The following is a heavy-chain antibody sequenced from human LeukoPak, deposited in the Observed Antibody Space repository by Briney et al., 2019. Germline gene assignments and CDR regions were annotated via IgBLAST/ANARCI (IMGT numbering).Heavy chain of an antibody. Sequence: GGSLRLSCAASGFTFTTYNMNWVRQAPGKGLEWVSFISSDSKIIYYADSVKGRFTVSRDNAKNSLYLQMNSLTDEDTAVYYCARNPAGIGDYWGQGTLVTVSS. V-gene: IGHV3-48*02. D-gene: IGHD1-26*01. CDR2: ISSDSKII. CDR3: ARNPAGIGDY. CDR1: GFTFTTYN. J-gene: IGHJ4*02.